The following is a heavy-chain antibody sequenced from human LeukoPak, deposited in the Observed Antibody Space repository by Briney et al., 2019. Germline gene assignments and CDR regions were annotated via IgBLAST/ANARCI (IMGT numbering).Heavy chain of an antibody. CDR3: ARAGYYYDSSGYPNGMDV. D-gene: IGHD3-22*01. V-gene: IGHV1-8*01. CDR2: MNPNNGKT. Sequence: ASVKVSCKASGYTFTSYDINWVRQATGQGLEWMGWMNPNNGKTGYAQEFQGRVTMTRSTSISTAYMELSSLRSDDTAVYYCARAGYYYDSSGYPNGMDVWGQGTTVTVSS. CDR1: GYTFTSYD. J-gene: IGHJ6*02.